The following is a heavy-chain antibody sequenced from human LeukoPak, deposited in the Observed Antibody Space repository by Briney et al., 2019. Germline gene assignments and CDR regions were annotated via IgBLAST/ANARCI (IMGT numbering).Heavy chain of an antibody. CDR1: GFTFSTYW. V-gene: IGHV3-7*01. CDR3: TREAAAGIDY. Sequence: GGSLRLSCAASGFTFSTYWMSWVRQAPGKGLEWVANIKQDGSEKYYLDSVKGRFTISRDNAKNSLYLQMNSLRAEDTAVYFCTREAAAGIDYWGQGTLVTVSP. D-gene: IGHD6-13*01. CDR2: IKQDGSEK. J-gene: IGHJ4*02.